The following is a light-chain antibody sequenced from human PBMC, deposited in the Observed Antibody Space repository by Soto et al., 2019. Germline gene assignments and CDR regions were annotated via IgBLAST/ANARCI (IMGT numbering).Light chain of an antibody. Sequence: QSVLTQPPSVSGAPGQRVTISCTGSSSNIGAGYDVHWYQQLPGRSPKLLIYANRNRPSGVPDRFSASKSGTSASLAITGLQAEDEADYYCQSYDSSPSGSRVFGGGTKLTVL. CDR3: QSYDSSPSGSRV. CDR1: SSNIGAGYD. CDR2: ANR. J-gene: IGLJ2*01. V-gene: IGLV1-40*01.